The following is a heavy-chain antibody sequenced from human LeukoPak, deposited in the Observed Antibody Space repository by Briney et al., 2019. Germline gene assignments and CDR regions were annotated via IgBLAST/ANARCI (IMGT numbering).Heavy chain of an antibody. D-gene: IGHD3-10*01. Sequence: PSETLSLTCTVSGASVSSGSYYWSWIRQPPGTGLEWIGYIYYTGSTNYNPSLKSRVSISIDTSKSQFSLKLNSVTAADTAVYYCAREEWYGSGSYYQRAFDIWGQGTMVTVSS. CDR3: AREEWYGSGSYYQRAFDI. J-gene: IGHJ3*02. CDR1: GASVSSGSYY. CDR2: IYYTGST. V-gene: IGHV4-61*01.